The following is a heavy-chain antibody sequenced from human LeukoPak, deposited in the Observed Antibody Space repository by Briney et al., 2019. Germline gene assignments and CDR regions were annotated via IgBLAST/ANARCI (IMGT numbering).Heavy chain of an antibody. D-gene: IGHD1-14*01. V-gene: IGHV3-33*01. CDR1: GFAFSSYG. CDR3: ARDPGGWFDP. J-gene: IGHJ5*02. Sequence: GGSLRLSCVASGFAFSSYGMHWVRQAPGKGLEWVAVLWYDASEKYYADSVKGRFTISRDNSKNTLYLQMNSLRAEDTAVYYCARDPGGWFDPWGQGTLVTVSS. CDR2: LWYDASEK.